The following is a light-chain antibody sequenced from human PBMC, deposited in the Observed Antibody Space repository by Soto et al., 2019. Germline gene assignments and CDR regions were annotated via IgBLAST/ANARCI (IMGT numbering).Light chain of an antibody. V-gene: IGKV1-39*01. J-gene: IGKJ1*01. Sequence: IQMTQSPSSVSASVGDRVSITCRASQSIVTYLNWYLQKPGKAPKLLIYAASNLQSGVPSRFSGSGSGTDFTLTISSLQPEDFATYYCQQSYSTFWTFGQGTKVDIK. CDR3: QQSYSTFWT. CDR1: QSIVTY. CDR2: AAS.